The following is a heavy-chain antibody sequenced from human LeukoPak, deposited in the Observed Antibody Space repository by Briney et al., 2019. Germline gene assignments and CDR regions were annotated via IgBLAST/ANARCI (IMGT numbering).Heavy chain of an antibody. J-gene: IGHJ4*02. V-gene: IGHV3-30-3*01. CDR2: KSYDGSNK. D-gene: IGHD3-9*01. Sequence: GGSLRLSCAASGFTFSSYAMHWVRQAPGKGLEWVAVKSYDGSNKYYADSVKGRFTISRDNSKNTLYLQMNSLRAEDTAVYYCARDNSLRYFDWLLAYYFDYWGQGTLVTVSS. CDR1: GFTFSSYA. CDR3: ARDNSLRYFDWLLAYYFDY.